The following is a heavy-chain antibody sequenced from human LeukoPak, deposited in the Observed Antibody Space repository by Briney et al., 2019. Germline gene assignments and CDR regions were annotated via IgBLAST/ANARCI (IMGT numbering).Heavy chain of an antibody. CDR1: AGSISSGGHY. V-gene: IGHV4-31*03. CDR2: IYYSGGT. J-gene: IGHJ4*02. D-gene: IGHD3/OR15-3a*01. CDR3: ATLLVDTESFDS. Sequence: SETLSLTCTVSAGSISSGGHYWNWIRQHPGKGLEWLGYIYYSGGTYYNPSLKSRLTISVDTSKNQFSLKLSSVTAADTAVYYCATLLVDTESFDSWGQGTLVTVSS.